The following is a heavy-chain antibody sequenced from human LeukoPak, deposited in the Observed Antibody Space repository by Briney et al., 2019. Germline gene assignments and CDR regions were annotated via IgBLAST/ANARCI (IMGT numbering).Heavy chain of an antibody. V-gene: IGHV3-23*01. J-gene: IGHJ4*02. CDR1: GFTFSSYG. D-gene: IGHD6-19*01. Sequence: GGSLRLSCAASGFTFSSYGMHWVRQAPGKGLEWVSAISGSGGSTYYADSVKGRFTISRDNSKNTLYLQINSLRAEDTAVYYCAKDSSGWHPYYFDYWGQGTLVTVSS. CDR3: AKDSSGWHPYYFDY. CDR2: ISGSGGST.